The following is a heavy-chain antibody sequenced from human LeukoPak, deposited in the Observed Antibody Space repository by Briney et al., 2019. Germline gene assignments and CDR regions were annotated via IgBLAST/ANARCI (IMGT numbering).Heavy chain of an antibody. Sequence: SETLSLTCTVSGGSISISSDYGGWIRQPPGKGLEWIGRIYYSGSTYYNPSLKSRVTISVDTSKNQFSLKLSSVTAADTAVYYCASTSGSYDYWGQGTVVTVSS. CDR2: IYYSGST. D-gene: IGHD1-26*01. J-gene: IGHJ4*02. CDR3: ASTSGSYDY. CDR1: GGSISISSDY. V-gene: IGHV4-39*01.